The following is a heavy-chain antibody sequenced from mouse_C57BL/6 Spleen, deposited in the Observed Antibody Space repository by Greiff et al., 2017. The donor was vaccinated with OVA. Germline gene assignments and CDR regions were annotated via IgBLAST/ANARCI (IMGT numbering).Heavy chain of an antibody. CDR1: GYTFTDYY. J-gene: IGHJ2*01. CDR2: IYPGSGNT. V-gene: IGHV1-76*01. D-gene: IGHD1-1*01. Sequence: VKLMESGAELVRPGASVKLSCKASGYTFTDYYINWVKQRPGQGLEWIARIYPGSGNTYYNEKFKGKATLTAEKSSSPAYMQLSSLTSEDSAVYVCARTDYYYGSSLYFGYWGQGTTLTVSS. CDR3: ARTDYYYGSSLYFGY.